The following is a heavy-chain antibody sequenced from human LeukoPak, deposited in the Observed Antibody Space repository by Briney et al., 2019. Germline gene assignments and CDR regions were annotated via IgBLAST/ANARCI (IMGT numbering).Heavy chain of an antibody. J-gene: IGHJ4*02. Sequence: SETLSLTCTVSGGSISNYYWSWIRQPSGKGLEWIGHIYYSGATKYNPSLKSRITISVDTSKSQFSLMLSSVTAADTAVYYCARFGITVVRGGKYYFDYWGQGTLVTVSS. V-gene: IGHV4-59*08. CDR2: IYYSGAT. D-gene: IGHD3-10*01. CDR3: ARFGITVVRGGKYYFDY. CDR1: GGSISNYY.